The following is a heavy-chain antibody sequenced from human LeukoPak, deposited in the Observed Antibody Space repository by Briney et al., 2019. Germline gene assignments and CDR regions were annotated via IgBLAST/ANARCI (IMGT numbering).Heavy chain of an antibody. J-gene: IGHJ3*02. CDR3: ARTSEAPHTYYYDSSGYYEDAFDI. CDR1: GGTFSSYS. Sequence: GASVKVSCKASGGTFSSYSISWVRQAPGQGLEWMGGIIPIFGTANYAQEFQGRVTITADESTSTAYMELSSLRSEGTAVYYCARTSEAPHTYYYDSSGYYEDAFDIWGQGTMVTVSS. D-gene: IGHD3-22*01. V-gene: IGHV1-69*13. CDR2: IIPIFGTA.